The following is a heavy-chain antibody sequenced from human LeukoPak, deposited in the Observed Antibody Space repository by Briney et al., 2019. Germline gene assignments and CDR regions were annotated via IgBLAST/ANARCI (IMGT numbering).Heavy chain of an antibody. CDR2: INPSGGST. D-gene: IGHD3-10*01. Sequence: ASVKVSCKASGYTFTSYYMHWVRQAPGQGLEWMGIINPSGGSTSYAQRFQGRVTMTRDMSTSTVYMELGSLRSEDTAVYYCARALEVAGSGSYYTAFDIWGQGTMVTVSS. V-gene: IGHV1-46*01. CDR3: ARALEVAGSGSYYTAFDI. CDR1: GYTFTSYY. J-gene: IGHJ3*02.